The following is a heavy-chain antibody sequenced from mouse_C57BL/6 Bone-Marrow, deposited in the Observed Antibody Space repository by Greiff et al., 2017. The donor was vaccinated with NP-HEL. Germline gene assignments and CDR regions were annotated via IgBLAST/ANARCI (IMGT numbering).Heavy chain of an antibody. CDR1: GYTFTSYW. CDR2: IYPGSGST. CDR3: ARSTVVAPYWYFDV. D-gene: IGHD1-1*01. V-gene: IGHV1-55*01. Sequence: QVQLQQPGAELVKPGASVKMSCKASGYTFTSYWITWVKQRPGQGLEWIGDIYPGSGSTTYNEKFKSKATLTADTSSSTAYMQLSSLTSEDSAVYYCARSTVVAPYWYFDVWGTGTTVTVSS. J-gene: IGHJ1*03.